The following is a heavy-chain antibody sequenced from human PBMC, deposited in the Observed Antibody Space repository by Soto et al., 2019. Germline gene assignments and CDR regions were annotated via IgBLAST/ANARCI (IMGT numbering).Heavy chain of an antibody. CDR3: ATVRGYRQDFDAFDI. D-gene: IGHD3-16*02. V-gene: IGHV3-30*14. J-gene: IGHJ3*02. CDR2: ISYDGSNK. Sequence: QVQLVASGGGVVQPGRSLRLSCAASGFSVSNYAMHWVRQAPGTGLEWVAVISYDGSNKYYADSGKGRCNISRDNSRNPLYIQMNSLRTEDTAVYYCATVRGYRQDFDAFDIWRQGTMGTVSS. CDR1: GFSVSNYA.